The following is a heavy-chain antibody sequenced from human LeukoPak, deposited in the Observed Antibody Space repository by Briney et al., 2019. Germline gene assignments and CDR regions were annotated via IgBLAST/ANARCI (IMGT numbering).Heavy chain of an antibody. CDR2: IYYSGST. CDR1: GGSISSGGYY. D-gene: IGHD1-26*01. V-gene: IGHV4-31*03. CDR3: ARVIGSYYHYFDY. Sequence: SQTLSLTCTVSGGSISSGGYYWSWIRQHPGKGLEWIGYIYYSGSTYYNPSLKSRVTISVDTSKNQFSLKLSSVTAADTAVYYCARVIGSYYHYFDYWGQGTLVTVSS. J-gene: IGHJ4*02.